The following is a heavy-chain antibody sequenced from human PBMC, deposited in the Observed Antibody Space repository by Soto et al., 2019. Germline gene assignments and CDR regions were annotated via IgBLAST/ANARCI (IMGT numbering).Heavy chain of an antibody. D-gene: IGHD3-10*01. CDR1: GFTFSTYG. Sequence: QVQLVESGGGVVQPGRSLRLSCAASGFTFSTYGMHWVRQAPGKGLEWLAAISYDGSDKYYADSVKGRFTISRDNSKKTLYLQMNSLRPEDTAVYYCPKVGHGSGKGLDYWGQGTLVTVSS. CDR2: ISYDGSDK. J-gene: IGHJ4*02. CDR3: PKVGHGSGKGLDY. V-gene: IGHV3-30*18.